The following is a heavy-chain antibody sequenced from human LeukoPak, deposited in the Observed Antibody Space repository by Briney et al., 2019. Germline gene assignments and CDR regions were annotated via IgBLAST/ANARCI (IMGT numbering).Heavy chain of an antibody. D-gene: IGHD1-1*01. J-gene: IGHJ4*02. CDR3: ASGWELEPTGY. Sequence: GGSLRLSCAASGFTFSGFYMSWIRQAPGKGLEWLSYIRRSGHSIQYADSVKGRFTISRDNAKKSLYLQMNSLRAEDTAVYYCASGWELEPTGYWGQGVLVTVSS. CDR1: GFTFSGFY. CDR2: IRRSGHSI. V-gene: IGHV3-11*01.